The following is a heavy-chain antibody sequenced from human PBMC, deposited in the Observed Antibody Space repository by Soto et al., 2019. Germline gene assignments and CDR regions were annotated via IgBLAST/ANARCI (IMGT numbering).Heavy chain of an antibody. V-gene: IGHV3-23*01. Sequence: EVKMLESGGGLVQPGGSLRLSCAASGFTLSSYGMSWVRQAPGKGLEWVSAISGSGGSTYYADSVKGRFTISRDNSKNTLYLQTNSLRAEDTAVYYCAKGAYYHGSGSYFPFDYWGQGTLVTVSS. J-gene: IGHJ4*02. D-gene: IGHD3-10*01. CDR3: AKGAYYHGSGSYFPFDY. CDR2: ISGSGGST. CDR1: GFTLSSYG.